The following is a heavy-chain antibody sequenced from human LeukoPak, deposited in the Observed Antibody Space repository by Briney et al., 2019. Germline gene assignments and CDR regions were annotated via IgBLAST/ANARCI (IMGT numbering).Heavy chain of an antibody. CDR1: GGTFSSYA. CDR2: IIPIFGTA. V-gene: IGHV1-69*05. Sequence: GASVKVSCKASGGTFSSYAISWVRQAPGQGLEWMGGIIPIFGTANYAQKYQGRVTITTDESTSTAYMELSSLRSEDTAVYYCARGIGVADFDYWGQGTLVTVSS. D-gene: IGHD3-22*01. J-gene: IGHJ4*02. CDR3: ARGIGVADFDY.